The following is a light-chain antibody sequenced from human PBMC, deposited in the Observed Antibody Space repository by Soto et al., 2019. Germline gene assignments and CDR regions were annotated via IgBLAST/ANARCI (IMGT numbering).Light chain of an antibody. CDR3: QTWGTGIQV. J-gene: IGLJ2*01. V-gene: IGLV4-69*02. Sequence: QLVLTQSPSASASLGASVKLTCTLSSGHSNYAIAWHQQQPEKGPRYLMKLNTDGSHTKGDGIPDRFSGSRSGAERYLTISSLQSEDEGDYHCQTWGTGIQVFGGGTKVTVL. CDR1: SGHSNYA. CDR2: LNTDGSH.